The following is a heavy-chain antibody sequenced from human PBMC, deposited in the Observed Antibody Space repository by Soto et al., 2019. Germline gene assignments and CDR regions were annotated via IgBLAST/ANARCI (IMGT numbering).Heavy chain of an antibody. CDR1: GFSFSDYY. CDR3: ARDLGYYASDGYFDY. V-gene: IGHV3-11*01. Sequence: QVQLVESGGGLVKPGGSLRLSCAGSGFSFSDYYMSWIRQAPGKGLEWVSYISSSGDIIYYADSVKGRFTISRENAKNSLYLQMNSLRAEDTAVYYCARDLGYYASDGYFDYWGQGTVVTVSS. D-gene: IGHD3-22*01. J-gene: IGHJ4*02. CDR2: ISSSGDII.